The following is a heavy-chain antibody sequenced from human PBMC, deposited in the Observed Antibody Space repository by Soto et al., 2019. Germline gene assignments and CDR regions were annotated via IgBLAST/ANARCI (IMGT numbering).Heavy chain of an antibody. CDR3: ARFTVGYYDYVWGSYRYDY. D-gene: IGHD3-16*02. CDR2: IYYSGST. J-gene: IGHJ4*02. CDR1: GGSISSSSYY. V-gene: IGHV4-39*07. Sequence: SETLSLTCTVSGGSISSSSYYWGWIRQPPGKGLEWIGSIYYSGSTYYNPSLKSRVTISVDTSKNQFSLKLSSVTAADTAVYDCARFTVGYYDYVWGSYRYDYWGQGTLVTVSS.